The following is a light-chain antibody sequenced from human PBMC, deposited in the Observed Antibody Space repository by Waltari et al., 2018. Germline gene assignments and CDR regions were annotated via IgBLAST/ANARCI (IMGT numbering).Light chain of an antibody. CDR2: GAS. J-gene: IGKJ1*01. V-gene: IGKV3-20*01. Sequence: EIVFTQSPGTLSFSPGSRAILSWRARQGVSKYLAWYQQKPGQAPRLLIFGASSRATGIPDRFSGSGSGTDLSLTISRMEPEDFAVYYCQQYVSLPATFGQGTKVEIE. CDR3: QQYVSLPAT. CDR1: QGVSKY.